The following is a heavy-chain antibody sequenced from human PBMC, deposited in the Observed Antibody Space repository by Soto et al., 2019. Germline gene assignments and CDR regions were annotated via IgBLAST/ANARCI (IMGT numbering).Heavy chain of an antibody. D-gene: IGHD3-22*01. J-gene: IGHJ5*02. CDR2: IVVGSGNT. CDR1: GFTFTSSA. Sequence: QMQLVQSGPEVKKPGTSVKVSCKASGFTFTSSAMQWVRQARGQRLEWIGWIVVGSGNTNYAQKFQERGTITRDMSTSTAYMELSSLRSEDTAVYYCAADLGGYYYDSSGYRYWFDPWGQGTLFTVSS. CDR3: AADLGGYYYDSSGYRYWFDP. V-gene: IGHV1-58*02.